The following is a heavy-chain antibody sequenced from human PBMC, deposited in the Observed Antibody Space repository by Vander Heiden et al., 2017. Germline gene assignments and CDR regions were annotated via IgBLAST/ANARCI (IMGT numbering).Heavy chain of an antibody. J-gene: IGHJ4*02. Sequence: EVQLVESGGGLVKPGGSLRLSCAAPGFPLSSFSMGWVRQAPGKGLEWVSSISSGGDYIYYADSLRGRFTISRDNAKNSLYLQMSSLRAEDTAVYYCARSDTPMSTFDSWGQGTLVTVSS. CDR1: GFPLSSFS. CDR3: ARSDTPMSTFDS. V-gene: IGHV3-21*01. CDR2: ISSGGDYI. D-gene: IGHD5-18*01.